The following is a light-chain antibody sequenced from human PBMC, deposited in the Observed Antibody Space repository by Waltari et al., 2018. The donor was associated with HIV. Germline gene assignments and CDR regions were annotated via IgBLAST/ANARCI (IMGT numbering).Light chain of an antibody. CDR2: GKN. Sequence: SSELTQDPAVSVALGQTVRITCQGDSLGTYSASWYQQKPGKAPNLVSFGKNNRASGIPDRFSGSSSGSTSSLTITGAQAEDEADYYCYSRDSSGDHRFGRGTKLTVL. J-gene: IGLJ2*01. V-gene: IGLV3-19*01. CDR1: SLGTYS. CDR3: YSRDSSGDHR.